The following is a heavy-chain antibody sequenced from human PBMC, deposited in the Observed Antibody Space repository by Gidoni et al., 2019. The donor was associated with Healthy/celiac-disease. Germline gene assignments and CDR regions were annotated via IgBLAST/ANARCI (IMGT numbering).Heavy chain of an antibody. Sequence: QVQLVESGGGVVQPGRSLRLSCAASGFTFSSYGMHWVRQAPGKGLEWVAVIWYDGSNKYYADSVKGRFTISRDNSKNTLYLQMNSLRAEDTAVYYCAREFPITMVRGANYYYYYMDVWGKGTTVTVSS. D-gene: IGHD3-10*01. CDR2: IWYDGSNK. V-gene: IGHV3-33*01. J-gene: IGHJ6*03. CDR1: GFTFSSYG. CDR3: AREFPITMVRGANYYYYYMDV.